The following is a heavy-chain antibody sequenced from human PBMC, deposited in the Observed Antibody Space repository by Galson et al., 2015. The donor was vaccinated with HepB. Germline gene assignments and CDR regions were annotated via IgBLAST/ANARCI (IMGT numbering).Heavy chain of an antibody. CDR3: ARQWRNGCSGGSCPDY. Sequence: QSGAEVTKPGESLRISCKGSGYGFNSYWISWVRQMPGKGLEWMGRIDPSDSETNYSPSFQGHVTISADKSVNTAYLQWNSLKASDTAMYYCARQWRNGCSGGSCPDYWGQGTLVTVSS. V-gene: IGHV5-10-1*01. J-gene: IGHJ4*02. D-gene: IGHD2-15*01. CDR1: GYGFNSYW. CDR2: IDPSDSET.